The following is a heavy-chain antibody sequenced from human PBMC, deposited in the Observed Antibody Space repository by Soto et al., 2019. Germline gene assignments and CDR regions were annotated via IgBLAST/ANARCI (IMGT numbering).Heavy chain of an antibody. V-gene: IGHV4-31*03. D-gene: IGHD3-16*01. CDR1: GGSVSSASSY. CDR2: IYYSGSP. J-gene: IGHJ4*02. CDR3: AREGGNGVDY. Sequence: SETLSLTCTVSGGSVSSASSYWTWIRQHPGKGLEWIGYIYYSGSPYYNPSPKSRVTISVDTSKNQFSLKLTSVTAAETAVYYCAREGGNGVDYWGQGTLVTVSS.